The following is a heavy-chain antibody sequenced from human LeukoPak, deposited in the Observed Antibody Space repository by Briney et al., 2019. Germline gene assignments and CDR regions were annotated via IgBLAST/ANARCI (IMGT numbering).Heavy chain of an antibody. J-gene: IGHJ3*02. CDR2: ISSSSSTI. CDR3: ARVGRNDAFDI. Sequence: GGSLRLSCAAFGFTFRNYNMNWVRQAPGKGLEWVSYISSSSSTIYYADSVKGRFTISRDNAKNSLYLQMNSLRAEDTAVYYCARVGRNDAFDIWGQGTMVTVSS. CDR1: GFTFRNYN. V-gene: IGHV3-48*01.